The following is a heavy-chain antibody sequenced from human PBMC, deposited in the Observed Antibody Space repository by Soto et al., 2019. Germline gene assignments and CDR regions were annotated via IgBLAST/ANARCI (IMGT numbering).Heavy chain of an antibody. CDR2: ISYDGSNK. CDR3: AKDRLTYYYDSSAFDY. CDR1: GFTFSSYG. Sequence: ESGGGVVQPGRSLRLSCAASGFTFSSYGMHWVRQAPGKGLEWVAVISYDGSNKYYADSVKGRFTISRDNSKNTLYLQMNSLRAEDTAVYYCAKDRLTYYYDSSAFDYWGQGTLVTVSS. D-gene: IGHD3-22*01. V-gene: IGHV3-30*18. J-gene: IGHJ4*02.